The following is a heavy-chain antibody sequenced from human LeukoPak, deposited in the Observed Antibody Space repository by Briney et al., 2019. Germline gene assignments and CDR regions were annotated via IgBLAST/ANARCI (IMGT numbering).Heavy chain of an antibody. Sequence: PGGSLRLSCAASGFTVSSNYMSWVRQAPGKGLEWVSLIYSGSSTFYADSVKGRFTISRDNSKNTLYLQMNSLRAEDSAVHYCARDGRYCSSTSCYGGYYYYGMDVWGKGTTVTVSS. CDR1: GFTVSSNY. V-gene: IGHV3-53*01. D-gene: IGHD2-2*01. CDR3: ARDGRYCSSTSCYGGYYYYGMDV. J-gene: IGHJ6*04. CDR2: IYSGSST.